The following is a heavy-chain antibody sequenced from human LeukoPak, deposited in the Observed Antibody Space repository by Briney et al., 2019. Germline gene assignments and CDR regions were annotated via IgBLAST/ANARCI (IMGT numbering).Heavy chain of an antibody. J-gene: IGHJ3*02. CDR3: ARDRPNYDKRYGVVLDAFDI. D-gene: IGHD3-9*01. CDR1: AGSISSYY. Sequence: SETLSRTCTVSAGSISSYYWSWIRQPPGKGLEWIGYIYYSGSTNYIPSLKSRVTISVDTSKNQFSLKLSSVTAADTAVYYCARDRPNYDKRYGVVLDAFDIWGQGTMVTVSS. V-gene: IGHV4-59*01. CDR2: IYYSGST.